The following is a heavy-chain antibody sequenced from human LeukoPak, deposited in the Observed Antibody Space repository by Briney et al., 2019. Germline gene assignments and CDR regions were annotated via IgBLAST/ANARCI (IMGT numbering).Heavy chain of an antibody. CDR2: IYDSVTT. Sequence: SETLSLTRTVSGGSISSYYWSWIRQPPGKGLEWIGYIYDSVTTKYNPSLRSRVTISVDTSKNQFSLNLSSVTAADTAVYYCARRLYDGFDIWGQGTMVTVSS. CDR3: ARRLYDGFDI. D-gene: IGHD2-8*01. J-gene: IGHJ3*02. V-gene: IGHV4-59*01. CDR1: GGSISSYY.